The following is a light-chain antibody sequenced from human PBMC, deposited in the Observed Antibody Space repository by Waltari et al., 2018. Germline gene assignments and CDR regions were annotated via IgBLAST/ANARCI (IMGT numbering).Light chain of an antibody. Sequence: EIVLTQSPATLSLSPGESATLSCRASQSVSGSLAWYQQKPGQPPRLLIYDSSNRATGIPARFSGSGSGTDFTLTISSLTPEDFAIYYCQQYNEWPPYTFGQGTKLEIK. J-gene: IGKJ2*01. CDR3: QQYNEWPPYT. CDR1: QSVSGS. CDR2: DSS. V-gene: IGKV3-11*01.